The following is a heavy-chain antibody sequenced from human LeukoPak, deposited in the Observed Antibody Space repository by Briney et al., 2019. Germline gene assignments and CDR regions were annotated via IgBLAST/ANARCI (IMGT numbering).Heavy chain of an antibody. CDR3: ARERGRIAARPGAFDI. D-gene: IGHD6-6*01. J-gene: IGHJ3*02. V-gene: IGHV6-1*01. Sequence: SQTLSLTCAISGDSVSSNSAAWNWIRQSPSRGLEWLGRTYYRSKWYNDYAVSVKSRITINPDTSKNQFSLKLSSVTAADTAVYYCARERGRIAARPGAFDIWGQGTMVTVSS. CDR1: GDSVSSNSAA. CDR2: TYYRSKWYN.